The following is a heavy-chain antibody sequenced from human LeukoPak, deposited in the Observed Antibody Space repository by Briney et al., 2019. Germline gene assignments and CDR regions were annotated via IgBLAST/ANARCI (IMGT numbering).Heavy chain of an antibody. CDR3: ARDFAPGSSGYHSDY. CDR1: GFTFSSYG. Sequence: GRSLRLSCAASGFTFSSYGMHWVRQAPGKGLEWVAVVWYDGSNKYYADSVKGRFTISRDNSKNTLYLQMNSLRAEDTAVYYCARDFAPGSSGYHSDYWGQGTLVTVSS. V-gene: IGHV3-33*01. D-gene: IGHD3-22*01. CDR2: VWYDGSNK. J-gene: IGHJ4*02.